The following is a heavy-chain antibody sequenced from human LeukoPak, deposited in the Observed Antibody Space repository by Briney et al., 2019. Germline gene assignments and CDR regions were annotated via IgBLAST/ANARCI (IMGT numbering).Heavy chain of an antibody. Sequence: SETLSLTCTVSGGSISIISYYWGWIRQPPGKGLEWIGSMYYSGSTNYNPSLKSRVTMSVDTSKNQFSLKLSSVTAADTAVYYCARDRYYYDSSARYFDYWGQGTLVTVSS. V-gene: IGHV4-39*07. J-gene: IGHJ4*02. CDR2: MYYSGST. CDR1: GGSISIISYY. D-gene: IGHD3-22*01. CDR3: ARDRYYYDSSARYFDY.